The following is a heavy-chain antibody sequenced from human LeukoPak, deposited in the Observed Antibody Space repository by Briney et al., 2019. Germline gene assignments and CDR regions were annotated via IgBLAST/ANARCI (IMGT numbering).Heavy chain of an antibody. D-gene: IGHD3-22*01. V-gene: IGHV1-18*01. Sequence: ASVKVSCKASGYTFTSYGISWVRQAPGQGLEWVGWISAYNGNTNYAQKLQGRVTMTTDTSTSTAYMKLRSLRSDDTAVYYCAGEEGTYYYDSSGYPDYWGQGTLVTVSS. J-gene: IGHJ4*02. CDR3: AGEEGTYYYDSSGYPDY. CDR1: GYTFTSYG. CDR2: ISAYNGNT.